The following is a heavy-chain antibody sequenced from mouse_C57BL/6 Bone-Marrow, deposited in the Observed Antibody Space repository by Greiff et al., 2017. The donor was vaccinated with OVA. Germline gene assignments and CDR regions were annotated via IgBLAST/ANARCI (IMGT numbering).Heavy chain of an antibody. CDR3: TREGGNYWFAY. V-gene: IGHV6-6*01. CDR1: GFTFSDAW. J-gene: IGHJ3*01. CDR2: IRNKANNHAT. Sequence: EVMLVESGGGLVQPGGSMKLSCAASGFTFSDAWMDWVRQSPEKGLEWVAEIRNKANNHATYYAESVKGRFTISRDDSKSSVYLQMNSLRAEDTGIYYCTREGGNYWFAYWGQGTLVTVSA. D-gene: IGHD2-1*01.